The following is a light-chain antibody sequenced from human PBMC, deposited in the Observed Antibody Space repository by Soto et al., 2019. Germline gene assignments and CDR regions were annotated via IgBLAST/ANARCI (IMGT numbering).Light chain of an antibody. CDR3: QQYDNLVSIT. Sequence: DIQMTQSPSSLSASVGDRVTITCQASQDISNYLNWYQQKPGKAPKLLIYDASNLETGVPSRFSGSGSGTDFTFTIRSLQPEDIATYYCQQYDNLVSITFGQGTRLEIK. CDR1: QDISNY. V-gene: IGKV1-33*01. J-gene: IGKJ5*01. CDR2: DAS.